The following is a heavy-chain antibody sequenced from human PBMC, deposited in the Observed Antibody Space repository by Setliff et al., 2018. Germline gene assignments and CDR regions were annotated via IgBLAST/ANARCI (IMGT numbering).Heavy chain of an antibody. V-gene: IGHV4-38-2*01. CDR2: IHHSGKA. D-gene: IGHD3-22*01. J-gene: IGHJ5*02. CDR3: ARAHTWSLPHDNSGYPGWFDP. CDR1: GFSISSGYY. Sequence: SETLSLTCAVSGFSISSGYYWGWIRQPPGKGLEWIVNIHHSGKAYYNPSLKSRVTMSVDTSKHHVSLKLSSVTAADTAVYYCARAHTWSLPHDNSGYPGWFDPWGQGTLGTVSS.